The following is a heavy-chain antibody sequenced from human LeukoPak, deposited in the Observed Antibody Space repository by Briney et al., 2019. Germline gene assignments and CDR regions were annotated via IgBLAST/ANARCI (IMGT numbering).Heavy chain of an antibody. V-gene: IGHV4-59*01. J-gene: IGHJ4*02. CDR1: GGSISSYY. CDR2: IYYSGST. CDR3: ARDGIAAAGTLVYFDY. Sequence: SSETLSLTCTVSGGSISSYYWSWIRQPPGKGLEWIGYIYYSGSTNYNPSLKSRVTISVDTSKNQFSLKLSSVTAADTAVYYCARDGIAAAGTLVYFDYWGQGTLVTVSS. D-gene: IGHD6-13*01.